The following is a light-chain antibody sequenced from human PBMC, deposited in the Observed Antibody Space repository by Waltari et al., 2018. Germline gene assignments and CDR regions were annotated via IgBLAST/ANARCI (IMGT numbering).Light chain of an antibody. CDR2: GAS. J-gene: IGKJ1*01. CDR1: QALGSE. Sequence: AIQLTQSPSSLSASVGGRVTIPCRATQALGSEFAWYQQRPGEAPKVLIYGASRLQNGVPSRFSGSGSGTYFTLTISSLQPEDFATYYCLQDYNYPRTFGQGTKVEV. V-gene: IGKV1-6*02. CDR3: LQDYNYPRT.